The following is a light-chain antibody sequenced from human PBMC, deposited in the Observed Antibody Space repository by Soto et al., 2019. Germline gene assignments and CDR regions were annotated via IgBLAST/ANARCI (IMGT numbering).Light chain of an antibody. CDR3: SSYAGSNNVV. CDR2: EDS. J-gene: IGLJ2*01. V-gene: IGLV2-8*01. CDR1: SRDVGGYNY. Sequence: QSALTQPPSASGPPGQSVTISCPGTSRDVGGYNYVSWYQQHPGNAPKLMIYEDSKRPSGVPDRFSGSKSGNTASLTVSGLQAEDEADYYCSSYAGSNNVVFGGGTKLTVL.